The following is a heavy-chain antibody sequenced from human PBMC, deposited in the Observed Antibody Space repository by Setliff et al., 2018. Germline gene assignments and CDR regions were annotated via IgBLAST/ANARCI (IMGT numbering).Heavy chain of an antibody. Sequence: GGSLRLSCAASGFTFSTYSMSWVRQAPGRGLEWASGISATGSNTYYADSVKGRFTISRDNSENTLLLQMSSLRADDTAVYYCVGSGTYSYWGQGTLVTVSS. CDR1: GFTFSTYS. CDR2: ISATGSNT. J-gene: IGHJ4*02. D-gene: IGHD3-10*01. V-gene: IGHV3-23*01. CDR3: VGSGTYSY.